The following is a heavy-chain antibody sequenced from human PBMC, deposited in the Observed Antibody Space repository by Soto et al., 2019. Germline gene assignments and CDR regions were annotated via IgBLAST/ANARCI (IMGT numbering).Heavy chain of an antibody. Sequence: SETLSLTCTVSGGSISSYYWSWIRQPPGKGLEWIGYIYYSGSTNYNPSLKSRVTISVDTSKNQFSLKLSSVTAADTAVYYCARRRDRTGIDYWGQGTLVTVSS. CDR2: IYYSGST. V-gene: IGHV4-59*08. CDR1: GGSISSYY. D-gene: IGHD1-1*01. CDR3: ARRRDRTGIDY. J-gene: IGHJ4*02.